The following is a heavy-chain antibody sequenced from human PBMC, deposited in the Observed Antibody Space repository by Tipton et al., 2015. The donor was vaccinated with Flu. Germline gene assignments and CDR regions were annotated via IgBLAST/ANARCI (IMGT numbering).Heavy chain of an antibody. Sequence: TLSLTCAVYGGSFGGYYWTWIRQPPGKGLEWIGEINLSGTTNYNPSLKSRVTVSVDTSKNQFSLKLRSVTAADTAVYYCARGNGDANTYLDSWGQGTLVTVSS. CDR1: GGSFGGYY. CDR3: ARGNGDANTYLDS. J-gene: IGHJ4*02. CDR2: INLSGTT. V-gene: IGHV4-34*01. D-gene: IGHD2-8*01.